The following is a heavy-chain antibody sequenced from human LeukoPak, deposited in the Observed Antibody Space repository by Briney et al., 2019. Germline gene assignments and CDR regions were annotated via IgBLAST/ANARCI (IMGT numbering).Heavy chain of an antibody. V-gene: IGHV3-48*04. CDR1: GFTFSSYS. D-gene: IGHD7-27*01. J-gene: IGHJ4*02. Sequence: GGSLRLSCAASGFTFSSYSMNWVRQAPGKGLEWVSYITPSSSTIYYADSVKGRFTISRDNAKNSLYLQMNSLRAEDTAVYYCARDHKDWGVFDYWCQGTLVTVSS. CDR2: ITPSSSTI. CDR3: ARDHKDWGVFDY.